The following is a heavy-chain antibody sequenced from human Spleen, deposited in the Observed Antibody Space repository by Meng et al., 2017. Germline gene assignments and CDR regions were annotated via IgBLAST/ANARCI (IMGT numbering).Heavy chain of an antibody. Sequence: GESLKISCVASGFTFSSFEMNWVRQAPGKGLEWISYINRVGNTKFYADSVKGRFTVSRDNAKNSLYMEMNNLTADDTAVYYCAREGGDAFQDYWGQGTLVTVSS. CDR2: INRVGNTK. D-gene: IGHD2-21*01. J-gene: IGHJ4*02. CDR3: AREGGDAFQDY. CDR1: GFTFSSFE. V-gene: IGHV3-48*03.